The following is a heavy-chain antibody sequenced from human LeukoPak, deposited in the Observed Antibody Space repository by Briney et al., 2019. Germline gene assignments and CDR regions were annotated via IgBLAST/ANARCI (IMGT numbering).Heavy chain of an antibody. CDR1: GFTVSSNY. CDR2: IYSGGST. Sequence: TGGSLRLSCAASGFTVSSNYMSWVRQAPGKGLEWVSVIYSGGSTYYADSVKGRFTISRDNSKTTLYLQMNSLRAEDTAVYYCAKEGYSLYYYYMDVGGKGTTVTVSS. J-gene: IGHJ6*03. CDR3: AKEGYSLYYYYMDV. D-gene: IGHD5-18*01. V-gene: IGHV3-66*01.